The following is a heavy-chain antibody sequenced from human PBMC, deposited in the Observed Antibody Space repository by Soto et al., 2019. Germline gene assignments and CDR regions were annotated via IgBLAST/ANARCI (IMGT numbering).Heavy chain of an antibody. CDR3: TTHVNLFDP. J-gene: IGHJ5*02. CDR2: IYYSGST. D-gene: IGHD1-20*01. Sequence: SETLSLTCTVSGGSISSSSYYWGWIRQPPGKGLGWIGSIYYSGSTYYNPSLKSRVTISVDTSKNQFSLKLSSVTAPYPAVYYCTTHVNLFDPWGQGTLVTVSS. CDR1: GGSISSSSYY. V-gene: IGHV4-39*01.